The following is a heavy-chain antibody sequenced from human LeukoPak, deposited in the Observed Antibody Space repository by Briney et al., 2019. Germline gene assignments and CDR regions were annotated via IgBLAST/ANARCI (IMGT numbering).Heavy chain of an antibody. CDR3: ARHITMVRGVIGSYYYYGVDV. J-gene: IGHJ6*04. D-gene: IGHD3-10*01. Sequence: SVKVSCKASGGSFSSYAISWVRQAPGQGLDWMGGIIPIFGTANYAQKFQGRVTITADKSTSTAYMELSSLRSEDTAVYYCARHITMVRGVIGSYYYYGVDVWGKGTTVTVSS. CDR2: IIPIFGTA. V-gene: IGHV1-69*06. CDR1: GGSFSSYA.